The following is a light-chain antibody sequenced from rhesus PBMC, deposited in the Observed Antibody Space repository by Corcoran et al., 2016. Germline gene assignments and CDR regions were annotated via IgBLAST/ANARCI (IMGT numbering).Light chain of an antibody. CDR2: AAS. J-gene: IGKJ3*01. CDR1: QGISSY. Sequence: DIQMTQSPSSLSASVGDRVTITCRASQGISSYLAWYQQKPGNAPKLLIYAASTLQSGVPSRLRGSGSGTDFTLTISSLQPEDFATYSCQQHNSYPFTFGPGTKLDIK. CDR3: QQHNSYPFT. V-gene: IGKV1-25*01.